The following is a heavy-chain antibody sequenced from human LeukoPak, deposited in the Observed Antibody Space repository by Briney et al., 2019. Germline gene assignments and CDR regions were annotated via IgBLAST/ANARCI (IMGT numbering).Heavy chain of an antibody. CDR1: GYTFTSYG. J-gene: IGHJ4*02. CDR3: ARDLSQGRFLEWLLWPQFDY. CDR2: IIAYNGNT. D-gene: IGHD3-3*01. V-gene: IGHV1-18*01. Sequence: ASVKVSCKASGYTFTSYGISWVRQAPGQGREWMGWIIAYNGNTNYAQKLQGRVTMTTDTSTSTAYMELRSLRSDDTAVYYCARDLSQGRFLEWLLWPQFDYWGQGTLAPVSS.